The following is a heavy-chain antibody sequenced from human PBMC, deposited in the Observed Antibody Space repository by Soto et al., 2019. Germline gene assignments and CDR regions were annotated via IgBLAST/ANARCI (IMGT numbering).Heavy chain of an antibody. CDR3: ATRPLLPGAP. CDR1: GFTFSSND. Sequence: EVQLVESGGGLIQPGGSLRLSCAASGFTFSSNDMNWVRQAPGKGLEWVSLIFSGGSTSYADSVKGRFTISRDNSNNMLYLQMSSLGAEDTAVYYCATRPLLPGAPWGQGTVVTVSS. D-gene: IGHD3-22*01. J-gene: IGHJ3*01. CDR2: IFSGGST. V-gene: IGHV3-53*01.